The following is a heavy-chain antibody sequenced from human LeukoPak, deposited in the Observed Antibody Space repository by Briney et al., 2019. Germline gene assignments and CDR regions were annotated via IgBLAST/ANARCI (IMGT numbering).Heavy chain of an antibody. CDR2: ISYDGSNK. V-gene: IGHV3-30*04. J-gene: IGHJ5*02. Sequence: PGRSLRLSCAASGFTFSSYAMHWVRQAPGKGLEGAAVISYDGSNKYYADSVKGRFTISRDNSKNTLYLQMNSLRAEDTAVYYCARGKSVAGTGSYWFDPWGQGTLVTVSS. D-gene: IGHD6-19*01. CDR1: GFTFSSYA. CDR3: ARGKSVAGTGSYWFDP.